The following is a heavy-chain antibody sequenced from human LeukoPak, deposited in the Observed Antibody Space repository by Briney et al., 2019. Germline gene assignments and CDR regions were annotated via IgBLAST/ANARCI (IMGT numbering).Heavy chain of an antibody. CDR1: GYTFTGYD. CDR2: MNPNTGDT. J-gene: IGHJ4*02. CDR3: TRGSLSGSSRDY. Sequence: ASVRVSCKASGYTFTGYDVNWVRQATGQGLEWMGWMNPNTGDTGYARKFQGRVTMTRNSSIDTAYMELSGLRPEDTAVYYCTRGSLSGSSRDYWGQGTLLTVSS. V-gene: IGHV1-8*01. D-gene: IGHD1-26*01.